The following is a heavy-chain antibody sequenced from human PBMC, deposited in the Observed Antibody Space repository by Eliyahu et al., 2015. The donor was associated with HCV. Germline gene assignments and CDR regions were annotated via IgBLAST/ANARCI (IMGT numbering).Heavy chain of an antibody. CDR3: ARGPGGFGDSFRGENFFDH. D-gene: IGHD3-10*01. Sequence: EVQLVESGGGLVQTGGSLRLSCAASGFTLNXHAMPWVRQAPGKGLEWVSSISISGGSTFYTDSVKGRFIISRDNSKNTLYLQMNSLRAEDAALYYCARGPGGFGDSFRGENFFDHWGQGTLVSVSS. J-gene: IGHJ4*02. V-gene: IGHV3-23*04. CDR2: ISISGGST. CDR1: GFTLNXHA.